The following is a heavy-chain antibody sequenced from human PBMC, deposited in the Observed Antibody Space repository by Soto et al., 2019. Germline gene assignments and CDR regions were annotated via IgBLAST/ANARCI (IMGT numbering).Heavy chain of an antibody. CDR2: ISYDGSNK. V-gene: IGHV3-30*03. J-gene: IGHJ3*02. CDR3: ARKIDAFDI. Sequence: QVQLVESGGGVVQPGRSLRLSCAASGFTFSSYGMHWVLQAPGTGLEWVAGISYDGSNKYYADAVKGRFTISRENSKNTLYLQMNSQRAEDTAVYYCARKIDAFDIWGQGTMVTVSS. CDR1: GFTFSSYG.